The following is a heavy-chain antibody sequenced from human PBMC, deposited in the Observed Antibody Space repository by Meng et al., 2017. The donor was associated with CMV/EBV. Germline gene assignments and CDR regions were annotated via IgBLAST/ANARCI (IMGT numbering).Heavy chain of an antibody. CDR2: IYYSGST. D-gene: IGHD3-3*01. J-gene: IGHJ3*02. V-gene: IGHV4-59*01. Sequence: SETLSLTCTVSGGAISRYYWSWIRQPPGKGLEWIGYIYYSGSTNYNPSLKSRVTISVDTSKNQFSLKLSSVTAADTAVYYCARANEHYDFWSGYYRAFDIWGQGTMVTVSS. CDR3: ARANEHYDFWSGYYRAFDI. CDR1: GGAISRYY.